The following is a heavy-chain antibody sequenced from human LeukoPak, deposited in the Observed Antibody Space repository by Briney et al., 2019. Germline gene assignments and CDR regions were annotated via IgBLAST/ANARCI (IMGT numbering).Heavy chain of an antibody. CDR3: ARDAHYYDILTGYYRGDAFDI. V-gene: IGHV1-18*01. CDR1: GYTFTSYG. D-gene: IGHD3-9*01. CDR2: ISAYNGNT. Sequence: APVKVSCKASGYTFTSYGISWVRQAPGQGLGWMGWISAYNGNTNYAQKLQGRVTMTADTSTSTAYMELRSLRSDDTAVYYCARDAHYYDILTGYYRGDAFDIWGQGTMVTVSS. J-gene: IGHJ3*02.